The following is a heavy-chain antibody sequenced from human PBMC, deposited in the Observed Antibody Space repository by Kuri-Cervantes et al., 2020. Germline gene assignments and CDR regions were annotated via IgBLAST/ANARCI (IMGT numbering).Heavy chain of an antibody. V-gene: IGHV3-7*01. CDR3: AKEGSRYYYYGMDV. D-gene: IGHD3-10*01. J-gene: IGHJ6*02. CDR2: IKQDGSEK. Sequence: ETLSLTCAASGFTFSSYWMSWVRQAPGKGLEWVANIKQDGSEKYYVDSVKGRFTISRDNAKNSLYLQMNSLRAEDTAVYYCAKEGSRYYYYGMDVWGQGTTVTVSS. CDR1: GFTFSSYW.